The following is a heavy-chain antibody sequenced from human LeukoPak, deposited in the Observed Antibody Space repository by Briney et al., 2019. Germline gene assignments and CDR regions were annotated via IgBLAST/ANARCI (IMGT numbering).Heavy chain of an antibody. CDR1: GGSISSSNW. V-gene: IGHV4-4*02. D-gene: IGHD1-26*01. CDR2: IYHSGSI. CDR3: ATPKRYSGSYYLSD. Sequence: SETLSLTCAVSGGSISSSNWWSWVRQPPGKGLEWIGEIYHSGSINYNPSLKSRVTISVDKSKNQFSLKLSSVTAADTAVYYCATPKRYSGSYYLSDWGQGTLVTVSS. J-gene: IGHJ1*01.